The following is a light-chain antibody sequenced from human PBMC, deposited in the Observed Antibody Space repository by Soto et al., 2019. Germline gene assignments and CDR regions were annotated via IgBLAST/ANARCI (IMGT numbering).Light chain of an antibody. V-gene: IGKV3-15*01. CDR1: QSISSN. Sequence: EIVMTQSPATLSVSPGERATLSCRASQSISSNLAWYHQKPGQAPRLLIYGASTMATGIPARFSGSGSGTEFTLTISSLQSEDFAVYYCQHYNNWPPWTFDQGTKVEIK. J-gene: IGKJ1*01. CDR3: QHYNNWPPWT. CDR2: GAS.